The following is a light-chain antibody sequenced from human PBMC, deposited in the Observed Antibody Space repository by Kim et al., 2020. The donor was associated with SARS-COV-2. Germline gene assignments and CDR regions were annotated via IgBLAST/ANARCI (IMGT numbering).Light chain of an antibody. V-gene: IGLV6-57*03. CDR3: QSYDTYNVV. CDR2: DSN. CDR1: SGSNAGSN. J-gene: IGLJ2*01. Sequence: TGAIARTRSSGSNAGSNGHLYPQRPGSAPTIIILDSNQSPSGVPSRFSGSVNTSCTSSTLTISGLKTEDEADYYCQSYDTYNVVFGAGTKVTVL.